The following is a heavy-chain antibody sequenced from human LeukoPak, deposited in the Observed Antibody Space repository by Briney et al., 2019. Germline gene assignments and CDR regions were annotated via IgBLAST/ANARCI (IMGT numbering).Heavy chain of an antibody. Sequence: SETLSLTCAVYGGSFSGYYWSWIRQPPGKGLEWIGGINHSGSTNYNPSLKSRVTISVDTSKNQLSLKLSSVTAADTAVYYCAREDDSSGYYYGFDYWGQGTLVTVSS. D-gene: IGHD3-22*01. J-gene: IGHJ4*02. CDR1: GGSFSGYY. CDR3: AREDDSSGYYYGFDY. V-gene: IGHV4-34*01. CDR2: INHSGST.